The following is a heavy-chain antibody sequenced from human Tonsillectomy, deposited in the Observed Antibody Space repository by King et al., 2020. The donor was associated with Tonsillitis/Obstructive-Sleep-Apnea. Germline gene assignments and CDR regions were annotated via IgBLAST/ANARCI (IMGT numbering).Heavy chain of an antibody. CDR3: AREGEDNLVVDGLYGMDV. Sequence: QLVQSGAEVKKPGASVKVSCKASGYTFTSYGISWVRQAPGQGLEWMGWISAYNGNTNYAQKLQGRVTMTTDTSTSTAYVELRSLRSDDTAVYYCAREGEDNLVVDGLYGMDVWGQGTTVTVSS. J-gene: IGHJ6*02. CDR1: GYTFTSYG. CDR2: ISAYNGNT. V-gene: IGHV1-18*01. D-gene: IGHD2-15*01.